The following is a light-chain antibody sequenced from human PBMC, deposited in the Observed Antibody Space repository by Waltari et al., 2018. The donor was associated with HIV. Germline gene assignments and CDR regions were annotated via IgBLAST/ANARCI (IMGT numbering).Light chain of an antibody. CDR2: WAS. J-gene: IGKJ4*01. V-gene: IGKV4-1*01. Sequence: DIVMTQSPDSLAVSLGEMATIKCKSSQNVFYSSNNKNYLSWYQQKPGQPPKLIIYWASSRQSGVPDRFSGSGSVTDFTLTISSLQAEDVAVYFCQQTYTIPPTFGGGTKVEIK. CDR1: QNVFYSSNNKNY. CDR3: QQTYTIPPT.